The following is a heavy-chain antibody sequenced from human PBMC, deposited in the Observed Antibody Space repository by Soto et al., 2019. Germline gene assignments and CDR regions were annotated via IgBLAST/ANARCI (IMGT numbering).Heavy chain of an antibody. V-gene: IGHV3-30*03. D-gene: IGHD6-19*01. CDR2: ISYDGGNK. CDR3: ATDFSGWYGSSEYGF. J-gene: IGHJ4*02. CDR1: GFTFSSSG. Sequence: QVQLVESGGGVVQPGRSLRLSCPASGFTFSSSGIHWVRQAPGKGLEWVAVISYDGGNKYYVDSVKGRFTISRDNSKNTLYLQMNSLRAEDTAVYYCATDFSGWYGSSEYGFWGQGTLVTVSS.